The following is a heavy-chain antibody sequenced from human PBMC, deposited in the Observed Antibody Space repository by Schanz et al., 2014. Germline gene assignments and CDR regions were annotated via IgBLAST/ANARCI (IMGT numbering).Heavy chain of an antibody. CDR3: AREEGYGYGPGAFDI. CDR1: GFRVITNY. D-gene: IGHD5-18*01. Sequence: VQLVESGGGLVQPGGSLRLSCAASGFRVITNYMTWVRQAPGKGLEWISSMYINSGSTQYADSVKGRFTISRDNSKNTLSLQMNSLRAEDTAVYYCAREEGYGYGPGAFDIWGQGTMVTVSS. V-gene: IGHV3-66*02. J-gene: IGHJ3*02. CDR2: MYINSGST.